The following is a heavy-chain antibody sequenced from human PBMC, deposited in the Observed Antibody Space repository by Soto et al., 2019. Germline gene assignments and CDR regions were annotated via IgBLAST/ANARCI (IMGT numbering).Heavy chain of an antibody. CDR2: IYYSGST. J-gene: IGHJ3*02. Sequence: QVQLQESGPGLVKPSQTLSLTCTVSGGSISSGGYYWSWIRKHPGKGLEWIGYIYYSGSTYYNPSLKSRVTISVDTSKNQFSLKLSSVTAADTAVYYCARTSTYYDILTANAFDIWGQGTMVTVSS. CDR3: ARTSTYYDILTANAFDI. D-gene: IGHD3-9*01. CDR1: GGSISSGGYY. V-gene: IGHV4-31*03.